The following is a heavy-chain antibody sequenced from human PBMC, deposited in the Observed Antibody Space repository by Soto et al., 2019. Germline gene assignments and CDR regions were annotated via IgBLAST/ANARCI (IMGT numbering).Heavy chain of an antibody. CDR3: ARGVYCSRRAHYYYYGMDV. CDR2: ISAYNGNT. J-gene: IGHJ6*02. CDR1: GYTFTSYG. D-gene: IGHD2-15*01. Sequence: QVQLVQSGAEVKKPGASVKVSCKASGYTFTSYGISWVRQAPGQGLEWMGWISAYNGNTNYAQKLQGRGTMTTATSTSTAYMELRSLRSDDTAVYYCARGVYCSRRAHYYYYGMDVWGQGTTVTVSS. V-gene: IGHV1-18*01.